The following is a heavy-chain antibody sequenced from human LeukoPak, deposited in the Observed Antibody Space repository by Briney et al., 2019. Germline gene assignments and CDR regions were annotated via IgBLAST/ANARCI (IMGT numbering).Heavy chain of an antibody. CDR1: GFTFSSYA. J-gene: IGHJ4*02. V-gene: IGHV3-23*01. CDR2: ISGSGGST. CDR3: AKRYSGTFLYYFDY. Sequence: GGSLRLSCAASGFTFSSYAMSWVRQAPGKGLEWVSAISGSGGSTYYADSVKGRFTISRDNSKNTLYLQMNSLRAEDTALYYCAKRYSGTFLYYFDYWGQGTLVTVSS. D-gene: IGHD1-26*01.